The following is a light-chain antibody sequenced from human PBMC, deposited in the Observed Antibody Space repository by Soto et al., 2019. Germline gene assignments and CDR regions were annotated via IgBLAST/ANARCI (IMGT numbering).Light chain of an antibody. V-gene: IGKV3-11*01. CDR2: DAS. Sequence: EIVLTHSPATLSLSPGERATLSCRASQSVSSYLAWYQQKPGQAPRLLIYDASNRATGIPARFSGSGSGTDFTLTISSLEPEDFAVYYCQQRSNWSWKFGQGTKVDIK. CDR1: QSVSSY. CDR3: QQRSNWSWK. J-gene: IGKJ1*01.